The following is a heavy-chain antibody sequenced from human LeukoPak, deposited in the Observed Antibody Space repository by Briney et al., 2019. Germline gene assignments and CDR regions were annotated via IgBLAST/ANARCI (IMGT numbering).Heavy chain of an antibody. CDR1: GFTFSSYA. CDR3: AREGRDIVVVPAAIRPNDAFDI. V-gene: IGHV3-30-3*01. D-gene: IGHD2-2*01. J-gene: IGHJ3*02. Sequence: GGSPRLSCAASGFTFSSYAMHWVRQAPGKGLEWVAVISYDGSNKYYADSVKGRFTISRDNSKNTLYLQMNSLRAEDTAVYYCAREGRDIVVVPAAIRPNDAFDIWGQGTMVTVSS. CDR2: ISYDGSNK.